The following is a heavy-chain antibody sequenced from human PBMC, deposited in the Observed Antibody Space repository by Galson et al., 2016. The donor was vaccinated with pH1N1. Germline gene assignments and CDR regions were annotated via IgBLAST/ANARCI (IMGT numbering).Heavy chain of an antibody. CDR1: GFSFSVFG. CDR3: ARDEGFCRSISCLDCAH. CDR2: IASDERNT. D-gene: IGHD2-2*01. V-gene: IGHV3-30*02. Sequence: SLRLSCAASGFSFSVFGMHWVRQAPGKGLEWMGFIASDERNTYYGDSAKGRFTISKDKSKNTLYLQMNSLRPEDTALYYCARDEGFCRSISCLDCAHGGHGILVTVAS. J-gene: IGHJ4*01.